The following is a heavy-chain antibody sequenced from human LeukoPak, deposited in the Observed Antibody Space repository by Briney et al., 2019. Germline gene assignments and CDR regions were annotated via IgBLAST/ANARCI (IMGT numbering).Heavy chain of an antibody. CDR3: AREAQQLVRGYYFDY. CDR2: ISSSSSYI. Sequence: GGSLRLSCAASGFTVSSNYMSWVRQAPGKGLEWVSSISSSSSYIYYADSVKGRFTISRDNAKNSLYLQTNSLRAEDTAVYYCAREAQQLVRGYYFDYWGQGTLVTVSS. D-gene: IGHD6-13*01. V-gene: IGHV3-21*01. J-gene: IGHJ4*02. CDR1: GFTVSSNY.